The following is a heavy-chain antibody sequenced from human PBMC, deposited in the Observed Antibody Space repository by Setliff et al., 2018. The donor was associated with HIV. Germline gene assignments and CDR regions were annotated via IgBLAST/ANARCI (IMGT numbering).Heavy chain of an antibody. Sequence: GSLRLSCAASGYTFSSYWMAWVRQCPGKGLEWVANIQQHGSEIHYVASVEGRFTISRDNAKNPLYLQMNSLRAEDTAVYYCANMQWASNAWYSFDYWGQGALVTVSS. CDR2: IQQHGSEI. J-gene: IGHJ4*02. CDR1: GYTFSSYW. CDR3: ANMQWASNAWYSFDY. V-gene: IGHV3-7*05. D-gene: IGHD6-19*01.